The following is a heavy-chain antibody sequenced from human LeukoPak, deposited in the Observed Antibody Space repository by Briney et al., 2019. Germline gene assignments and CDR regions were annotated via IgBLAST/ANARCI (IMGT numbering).Heavy chain of an antibody. D-gene: IGHD5-18*01. V-gene: IGHV3-30-3*01. Sequence: GGSLRLSCAASGFTFSSYAMHWVRQAPGKGLEWVAVISYDGSNKYYADSVKGRFTISRDNSKNTLCLQMNSLRAEDTAVYYCARDILMDTAMVPPIPFDYWGQGTLVTVSS. CDR1: GFTFSSYA. CDR3: ARDILMDTAMVPPIPFDY. CDR2: ISYDGSNK. J-gene: IGHJ4*02.